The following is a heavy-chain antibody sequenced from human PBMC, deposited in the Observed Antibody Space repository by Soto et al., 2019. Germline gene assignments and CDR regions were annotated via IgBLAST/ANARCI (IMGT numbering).Heavy chain of an antibody. CDR1: GYTFTSYD. CDR3: ARGSTSWGYYYYYMDA. D-gene: IGHD2-2*01. J-gene: IGHJ6*03. V-gene: IGHV1-8*01. Sequence: ASVKVSCKASGYTFTSYDINWVRQATGQGLEWMGWMNPNSGNTGYAQKFQGRVTMTRNTSISTAYMELSSLRSEDTAVYYCARGSTSWGYYYYYMDAWGKGTTVTVSS. CDR2: MNPNSGNT.